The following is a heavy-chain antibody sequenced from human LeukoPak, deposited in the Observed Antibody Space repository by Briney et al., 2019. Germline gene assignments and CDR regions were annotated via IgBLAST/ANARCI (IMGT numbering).Heavy chain of an antibody. CDR3: ARGVVGAFDY. Sequence: ASVKVSYKASGYTFNNYGISWVRQAPGQELEWMGWINPNSGGTNYAQKFQGRVTMTRDTSISTAYMELSRLRSDDTAVYYCARGVVGAFDYWGQGTLVTVSS. V-gene: IGHV1-2*02. CDR2: INPNSGGT. CDR1: GYTFNNYG. J-gene: IGHJ4*02. D-gene: IGHD1-26*01.